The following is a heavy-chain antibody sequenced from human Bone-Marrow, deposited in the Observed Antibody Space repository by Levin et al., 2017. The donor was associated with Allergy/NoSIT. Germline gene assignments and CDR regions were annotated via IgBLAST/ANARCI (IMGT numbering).Heavy chain of an antibody. CDR3: ARPIVTTNRGGHYFDH. CDR2: IYPGDSDT. V-gene: IGHV5-51*01. Sequence: KPGGSLRLSCKASGYSFTSEWIGWVRQKPGQGLEWMGIIYPGDSDTRYSPSFQGQVTISADKSINTAYLQWGSLKASDTAMYYCARPIVTTNRGGHYFDHWGQGTLVTVSS. J-gene: IGHJ4*02. D-gene: IGHD5-12*01. CDR1: GYSFTSEW.